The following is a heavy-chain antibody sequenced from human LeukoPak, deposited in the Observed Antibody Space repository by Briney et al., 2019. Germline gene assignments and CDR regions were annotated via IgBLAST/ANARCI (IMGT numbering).Heavy chain of an antibody. CDR2: IRSKTYRGTA. D-gene: IGHD3-22*01. CDR1: GLSLGDYA. J-gene: IGHJ4*02. Sequence: HPGRSLRLSCTTSGLSLGDYAMSWVRQAPGKGLEWVGFIRSKTYRGTAEYAAPVKGRFTISRHDSKSIAYLQANSLKTDDTAVYYCTSVYDTSAYYHSGVDYWGQGTLVTVSS. V-gene: IGHV3-49*04. CDR3: TSVYDTSAYYHSGVDY.